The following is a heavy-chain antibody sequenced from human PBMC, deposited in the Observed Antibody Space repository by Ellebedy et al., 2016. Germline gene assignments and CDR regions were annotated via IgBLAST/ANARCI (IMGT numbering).Heavy chain of an antibody. CDR1: GDSISNGGYY. Sequence: ETLSLXXTVSGDSISNGGYYWSWVRQAPGKGLEWVSSISSSSDYIYYADSVKGRFTISRDNAQNSLYPQMNSLRPEDTAVFYCVRSGESSYYFDYWGQGILVTVSS. D-gene: IGHD3-10*01. CDR2: ISSSSDYI. J-gene: IGHJ4*02. V-gene: IGHV3-21*01. CDR3: VRSGESSYYFDY.